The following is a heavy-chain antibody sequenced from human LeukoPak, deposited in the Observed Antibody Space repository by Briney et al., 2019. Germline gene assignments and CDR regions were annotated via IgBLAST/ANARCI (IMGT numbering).Heavy chain of an antibody. CDR1: GYTFTGYY. CDR2: INPNSGGT. V-gene: IGHV1-2*02. Sequence: ASVKVSCKASGYTFTGYYMHWVRQAPGQGLEWMGWINPNSGGTNYAQKFQGRVTMTRDTSTSTAYMELRSLRSDDTAVYYCARDASSLWFGELSWFDPWGQGTLVTVSS. J-gene: IGHJ5*02. CDR3: ARDASSLWFGELSWFDP. D-gene: IGHD3-10*01.